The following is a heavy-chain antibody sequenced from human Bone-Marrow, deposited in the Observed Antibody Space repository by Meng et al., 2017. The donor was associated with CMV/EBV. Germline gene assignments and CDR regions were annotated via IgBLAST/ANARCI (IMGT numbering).Heavy chain of an antibody. D-gene: IGHD3-3*01. J-gene: IGHJ6*02. Sequence: SVNVSCKASGGTFSSYTISWVRQAPGQGLEWMGRIIPILGIANYAQKFQGRVTITADKSTSTGYMELSSLRSDYTAVYYCVRVRYYDFWSGYYYYYYGMDVWGQGTTVTVSS. CDR1: GGTFSSYT. CDR2: IIPILGIA. V-gene: IGHV1-69*02. CDR3: VRVRYYDFWSGYYYYYYGMDV.